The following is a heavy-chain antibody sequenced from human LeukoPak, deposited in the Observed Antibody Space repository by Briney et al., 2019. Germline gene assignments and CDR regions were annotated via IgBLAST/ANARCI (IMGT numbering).Heavy chain of an antibody. J-gene: IGHJ4*02. CDR3: ARGTIAAAGYYYFDY. D-gene: IGHD6-13*01. CDR2: ISYDGSDK. CDR1: GFTFTDHY. Sequence: GGSLRLSCAASGFTFTDHYMSWIRQAPGKGLEWVAVISYDGSDKYYADSVKGRFTISRDNAKNSLYLQMNSLRAEDTAVYYCARGTIAAAGYYYFDYWGQGTQVTVSS. V-gene: IGHV3-30*03.